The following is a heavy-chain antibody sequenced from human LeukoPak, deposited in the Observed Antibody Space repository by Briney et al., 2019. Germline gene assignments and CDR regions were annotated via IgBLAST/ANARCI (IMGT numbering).Heavy chain of an antibody. Sequence: SETLSLTCAVYGGSFSGYHWSWIRQPPGKGLEWIGEINHSGSTNYNPSLKSRVTISVDTSKNQFSLKLSSVTAADTAVYYCAREGKRVRGVIISWFDPGAREPWSPSPQ. D-gene: IGHD3-10*01. CDR3: AREGKRVRGVIISWFDP. V-gene: IGHV4-34*01. J-gene: IGHJ5*02. CDR1: GGSFSGYH. CDR2: INHSGST.